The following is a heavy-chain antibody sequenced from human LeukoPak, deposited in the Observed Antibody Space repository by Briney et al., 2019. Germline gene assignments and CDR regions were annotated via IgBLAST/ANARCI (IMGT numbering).Heavy chain of an antibody. J-gene: IGHJ4*02. V-gene: IGHV4-4*09. CDR1: GVSFCSVK. CDR2: IHMAGRT. Sequence: SESLSLTCTVSGVSFCSVKWRWVRQSPGKRRGWVGNIHMAGRTDTNPSLRRGVTISADTSKSQCFLLVTSVCAAGTASYFCATSYDAKGAPFDLWGQGILVTVSS. CDR3: ATSYDAKGAPFDL. D-gene: IGHD2-8*01.